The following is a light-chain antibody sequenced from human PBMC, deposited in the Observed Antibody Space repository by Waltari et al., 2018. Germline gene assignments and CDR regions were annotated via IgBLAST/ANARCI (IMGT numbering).Light chain of an antibody. Sequence: QSALTQPASVSGSPGQSITISCTGTSSDIGRYDLVSWYQKHPGKAPKLIIYQVSNRPSGVSDRFSGSKSGNTASLTISGLQAEDEADCSCCSSVGSSSFVVFGGGTKLTVL. V-gene: IGLV2-23*02. CDR3: CSSVGSSSFVV. J-gene: IGLJ2*01. CDR2: QVS. CDR1: SSDIGRYDL.